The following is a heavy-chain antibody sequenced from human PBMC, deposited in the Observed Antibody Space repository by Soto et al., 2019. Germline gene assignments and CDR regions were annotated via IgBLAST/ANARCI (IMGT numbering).Heavy chain of an antibody. Sequence: GGSLRLSCAASGFTFSNFWMSWDRQAPGKGLEWVANIKQDGSEKYYVDSVKGRFTISRDNAKNSLFLQMNSLRAEDTATYHCAKEMTTNPFEYWGQGALVTVSS. D-gene: IGHD4-17*01. CDR1: GFTFSNFW. CDR3: AKEMTTNPFEY. CDR2: IKQDGSEK. V-gene: IGHV3-7*04. J-gene: IGHJ4*02.